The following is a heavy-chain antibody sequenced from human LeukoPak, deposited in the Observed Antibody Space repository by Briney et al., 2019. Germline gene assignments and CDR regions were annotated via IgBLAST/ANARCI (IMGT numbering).Heavy chain of an antibody. J-gene: IGHJ6*04. D-gene: IGHD3-10*02. Sequence: GGSLRLSCAASGFTFSSYWISWVRQAPGKGLEWVANIKQDGSEKYYVDSVKGRFTISRDNAKNSLYLQMNSLRAEDTAVYYCAELGITMIGGVWGKGTTVTISS. CDR2: IKQDGSEK. CDR1: GFTFSSYW. V-gene: IGHV3-7*01. CDR3: AELGITMIGGV.